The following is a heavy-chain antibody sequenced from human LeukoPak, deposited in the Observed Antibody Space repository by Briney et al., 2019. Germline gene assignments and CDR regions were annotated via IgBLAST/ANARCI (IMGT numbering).Heavy chain of an antibody. V-gene: IGHV4-61*02. CDR3: ARDRGYGSGSHYYYYYYMDV. D-gene: IGHD3-10*01. CDR1: GGSISSGSYY. J-gene: IGHJ6*03. CDR2: IYTSGST. Sequence: SETLSLTCTVSGGSISSGSYYWSWIRQPAGKGLEWIGRIYTSGSTNYNPSLKSRVTISVDTSKNQFSLKLSSVTAADTAVYYCARDRGYGSGSHYYYYYYMDVWGKGTTVTIPS.